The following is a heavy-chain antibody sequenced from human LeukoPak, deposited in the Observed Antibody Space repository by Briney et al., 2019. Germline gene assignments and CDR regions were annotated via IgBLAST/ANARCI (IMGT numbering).Heavy chain of an antibody. CDR2: ISGSGGST. CDR3: AKVPVFSLTISEVVTDDAFDI. V-gene: IGHV3-23*01. J-gene: IGHJ3*02. CDR1: GFIFSSYA. D-gene: IGHD3-3*01. Sequence: GGSLRLSCAASGFIFSSYAMSWVRQAPGKGLEWVSAISGSGGSTYYADSVKGLFTISRDNSKNTLYLQMNSLRAEDTAVYYCAKVPVFSLTISEVVTDDAFDIWGQGTIVTVSS.